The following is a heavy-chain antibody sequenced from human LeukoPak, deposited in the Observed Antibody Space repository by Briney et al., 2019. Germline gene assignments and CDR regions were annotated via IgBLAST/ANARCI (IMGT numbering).Heavy chain of an antibody. D-gene: IGHD4-17*01. CDR3: ASIGGTVRDS. J-gene: IGHJ4*02. Sequence: SETLSLTCAVSGVSVSSTYWWTWVRQSPGKGPEWIGEIYHSGTSNYNPSLKSRVTISLDKSNNQFSLRLTSVTAADTAVYYCASIGGTVRDSWGQGTLVTVSS. CDR2: IYHSGTS. CDR1: GVSVSSTYW. V-gene: IGHV4-4*02.